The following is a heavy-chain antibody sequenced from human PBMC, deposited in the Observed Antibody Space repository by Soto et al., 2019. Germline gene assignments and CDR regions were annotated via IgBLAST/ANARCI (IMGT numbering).Heavy chain of an antibody. CDR2: IYYSGST. D-gene: IGHD4-17*01. V-gene: IGHV4-31*02. Sequence: EKGLEWIGYIYYSGSTYYNPSLKSRVTISVETSKNQFSLTLSSVTAGDTAVDSCARSEATVLASWGQGTL. CDR3: ARSEATVLAS. J-gene: IGHJ4*02.